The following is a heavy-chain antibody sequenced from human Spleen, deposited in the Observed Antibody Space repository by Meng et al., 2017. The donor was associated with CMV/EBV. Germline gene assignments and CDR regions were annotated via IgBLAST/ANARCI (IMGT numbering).Heavy chain of an antibody. Sequence: GESLKISCAASGFTFSSYDMHWVRQAPGKGLEWVAVIWYDGSNKYYADSVKGRFTISRDNSKNTLYLQMNSLRAEDTAVYYCAKSGSYYDSSGYYYPLDYWGQGTLVTVSS. D-gene: IGHD3-22*01. V-gene: IGHV3-33*06. J-gene: IGHJ4*02. CDR2: IWYDGSNK. CDR1: GFTFSSYD. CDR3: AKSGSYYDSSGYYYPLDY.